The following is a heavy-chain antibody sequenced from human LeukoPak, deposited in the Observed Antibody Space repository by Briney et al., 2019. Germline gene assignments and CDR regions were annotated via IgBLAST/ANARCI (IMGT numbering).Heavy chain of an antibody. CDR1: GFTFSSYS. V-gene: IGHV3-21*01. Sequence: GGSLRLSCAASGFTFSSYSMKWVRQAPGKGLEWVSFITGSGSYVYYADSVKGRFAISRDNAKNSLYLQMNSLRAEDTAVYYCARVGGQWELLLWGQGTLVTVSS. CDR2: ITGSGSYV. J-gene: IGHJ4*02. CDR3: ARVGGQWELLL. D-gene: IGHD1-26*01.